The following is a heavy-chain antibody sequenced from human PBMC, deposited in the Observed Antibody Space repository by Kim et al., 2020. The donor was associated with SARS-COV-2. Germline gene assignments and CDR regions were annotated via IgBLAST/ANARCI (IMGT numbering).Heavy chain of an antibody. CDR3: ARCARLAAALYNWFDP. CDR2: INPNSGGT. J-gene: IGHJ5*02. CDR1: GYTFSDYY. D-gene: IGHD6-13*01. V-gene: IGHV1-2*02. Sequence: ASVKVSCKSSGYTFSDYYIHWVRQAPGQGLEWMGWINPNSGGTNNAQKFQGRVTMTRDTSISTTYMELRRLTSDDTAVYYCARCARLAAALYNWFDPLGQ.